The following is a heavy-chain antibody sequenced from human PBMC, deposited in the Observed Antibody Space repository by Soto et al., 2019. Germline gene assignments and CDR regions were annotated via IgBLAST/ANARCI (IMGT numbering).Heavy chain of an antibody. CDR1: GYSFTSYW. J-gene: IGHJ5*02. CDR2: IFPDDSDT. Sequence: PGESLKISCKSSGYSFTSYWIAWVRQMPGKGLEWMGIIFPDDSDTRYSPSFQGQVTISVDKSISTAYLQWSSLKASDTAIYYCATRGKEYHRSFWFDPRRQGRMVTV. CDR3: ATRGKEYHRSFWFDP. V-gene: IGHV5-51*01.